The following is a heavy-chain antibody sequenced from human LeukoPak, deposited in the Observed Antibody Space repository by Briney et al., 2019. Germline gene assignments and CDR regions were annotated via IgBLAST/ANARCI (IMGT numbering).Heavy chain of an antibody. CDR2: ISSSSSYI. V-gene: IGHV3-21*04. CDR3: AKDFWSGYRPYNWFDP. CDR1: GFTFSSYS. Sequence: GGSLRLSCAASGFTFSSYSMNWVRQAPGKGLEWVSSISSSSSYIYYADSVKGRFTISRDNAKNTLYLQMNSLRAEDTAVYYCAKDFWSGYRPYNWFDPWGQGTLVTVSS. J-gene: IGHJ5*02. D-gene: IGHD3-3*01.